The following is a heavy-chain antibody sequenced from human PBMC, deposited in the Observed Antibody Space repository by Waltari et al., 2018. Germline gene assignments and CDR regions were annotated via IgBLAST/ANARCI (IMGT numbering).Heavy chain of an antibody. CDR3: ASRSGYYGSDAFDI. V-gene: IGHV1-69*08. CDR2: ISPIFGTA. CDR1: GGTFSSYA. J-gene: IGHJ3*02. D-gene: IGHD3-22*01. Sequence: QVQLVQSGAEVKKPGSSVKVSCKASGGTFSSYAISWVRQAPGQGLEGMGRISPIFGTANYAQKFHGRVTITSNKSTSTGYMGLSSLRSEDTAVYYGASRSGYYGSDAFDIWGQGTMVTVSS.